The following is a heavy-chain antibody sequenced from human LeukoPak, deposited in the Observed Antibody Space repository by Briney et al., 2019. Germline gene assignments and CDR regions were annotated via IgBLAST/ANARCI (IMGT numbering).Heavy chain of an antibody. CDR1: GFTVSSNY. CDR3: ATYSSSSTPGAFDI. D-gene: IGHD6-6*01. V-gene: IGHV3-53*01. Sequence: GGSLRLSCAASGFTVSSNYMSWVRQAPGKGLEWVSVIYSGGSTYYADSVKGRFTISRDNAKNSLYLQMNSLRAEDTAVYYCATYSSSSTPGAFDIWGQGTMVTVSS. CDR2: IYSGGST. J-gene: IGHJ3*02.